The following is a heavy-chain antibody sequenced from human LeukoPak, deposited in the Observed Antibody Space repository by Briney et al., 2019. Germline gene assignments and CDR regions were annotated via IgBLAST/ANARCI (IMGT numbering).Heavy chain of an antibody. CDR3: ATGAPYSSSWYSGGDAYGMDV. J-gene: IGHJ6*02. V-gene: IGHV1-24*01. Sequence: ASVKVSCKVSGYTLTELSMHWVRQAPGKGLEWMGGFDPKDGETIYAQKFQGRVTMTEDTSTDPAYMELSSLRSEDTAVYYCATGAPYSSSWYSGGDAYGMDVWGQGTTVTVSS. CDR2: FDPKDGET. D-gene: IGHD6-13*01. CDR1: GYTLTELS.